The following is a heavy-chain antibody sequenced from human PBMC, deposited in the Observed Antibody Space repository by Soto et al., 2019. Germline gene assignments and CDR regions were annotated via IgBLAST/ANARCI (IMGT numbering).Heavy chain of an antibody. CDR3: ASFDGTLVRGGRSSPYEMDV. CDR1: GGTFNNYA. D-gene: IGHD3-10*01. J-gene: IGHJ6*02. V-gene: IGHV1-69*01. Sequence: QVLLVQSGPEVKKPGSSVKVSCKASGGTFNNYAINWVRQAPGKGLEWMGGIIPTFGTGNHAQKFQGRVTITADESTTTAYMELNRLRSEDTAINYCASFDGTLVRGGRSSPYEMDVWGQGTTVIVSS. CDR2: IIPTFGTG.